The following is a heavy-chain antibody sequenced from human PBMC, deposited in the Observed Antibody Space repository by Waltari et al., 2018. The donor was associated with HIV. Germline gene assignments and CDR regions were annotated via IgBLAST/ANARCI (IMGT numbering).Heavy chain of an antibody. D-gene: IGHD3-22*01. J-gene: IGHJ4*02. CDR2: IYSNATT. V-gene: IGHV3-53*01. CDR3: ATVLVRTSWVITTAPFDY. CDR1: GFAVINNY. Sequence: EVQLVESGGGLIQPGGSLRLACAASGFAVINNYMSWVRQAPGKGLEVVSLIYSNATTYYADSVKGRFTISRDNSKNTLYLQMNSLRADDTAVYFCATVLVRTSWVITTAPFDYWGQGTLVTVSS.